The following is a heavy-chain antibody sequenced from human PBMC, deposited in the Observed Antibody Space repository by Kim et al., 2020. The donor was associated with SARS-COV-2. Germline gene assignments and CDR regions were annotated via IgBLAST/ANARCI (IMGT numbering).Heavy chain of an antibody. D-gene: IGHD3-10*01. CDR1: GASIKNSDSY. Sequence: SETLSLTCSVSGASIKNSDSYWGWIRQSPGKGLEWIGSFSYSGTTYYNPSLKSRVTISVDPSTNHLSLTMRSATAADTALYYCARQAPRLLWFGALGDFDYGGQGTLVAVAS. V-gene: IGHV4-39*01. J-gene: IGHJ4*02. CDR3: ARQAPRLLWFGALGDFDY. CDR2: FSYSGTT.